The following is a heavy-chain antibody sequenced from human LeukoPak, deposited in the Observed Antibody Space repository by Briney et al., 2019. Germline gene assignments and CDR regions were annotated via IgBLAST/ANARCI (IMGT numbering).Heavy chain of an antibody. CDR1: GFTFSSYS. V-gene: IGHV3-33*08. Sequence: GGSLRLSCAASGFTFSSYSMNWVRQAPGKGLEWVAVIWYDGSNKYYADSVKGRFTISRDNSKNTLYLQMNSLRAEDTAVYYCARVRAYCGGDCYSPYYYYYGMDVWGQGTTVTVSS. J-gene: IGHJ6*02. D-gene: IGHD2-21*02. CDR3: ARVRAYCGGDCYSPYYYYYGMDV. CDR2: IWYDGSNK.